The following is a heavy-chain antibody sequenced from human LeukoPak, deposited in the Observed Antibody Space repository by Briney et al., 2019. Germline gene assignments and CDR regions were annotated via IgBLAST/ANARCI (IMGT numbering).Heavy chain of an antibody. D-gene: IGHD1-7*01. CDR3: AKLFRMANYYFDY. CDR1: GFTFSSYE. CDR2: ISGSGGST. V-gene: IGHV3-23*01. Sequence: PGGSLRLSCAASGFTFSSYEMNWVRQAPGKGLEWVSAISGSGGSTYYADSVKGRFTISRDNSKNTLYLQMNSLRAEDTAVYYCAKLFRMANYYFDYWGQGTLVTVSS. J-gene: IGHJ4*02.